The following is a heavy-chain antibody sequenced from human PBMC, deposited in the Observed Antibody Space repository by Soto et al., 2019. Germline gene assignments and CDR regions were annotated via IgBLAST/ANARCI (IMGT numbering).Heavy chain of an antibody. V-gene: IGHV4-4*02. CDR1: RGSISSSDW. CDR3: MSWCSAAFDF. J-gene: IGHJ3*01. CDR2: IYHSGNT. Sequence: QVQLQESGPGLVKPSGTLSLICTVSRGSISSSDWWSWVRQPPGKGLEWIGEIYHSGNTNYNPSRRRPITMSVDKSQNHFSLIRTPVADADTARYYGMSWCSAAFDFWGQGTLVIVSS. D-gene: IGHD6-19*01.